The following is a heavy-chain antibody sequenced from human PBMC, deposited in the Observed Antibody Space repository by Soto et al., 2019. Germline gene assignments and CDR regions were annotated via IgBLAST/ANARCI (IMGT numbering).Heavy chain of an antibody. Sequence: EVPVVDSGGGLVKPGGSLRLSCAGSGFTFSEYSFLWVHQAPGKGLEWLSFIANGDNHIFYSDSVKGRFTISRDNAKISVYLQLNTLRPDASAVYYCAREKGHCTDACTRGAFEIWGPGTMVTVSS. D-gene: IGHD2-2*01. J-gene: IGHJ3*02. CDR1: GFTFSEYS. CDR3: AREKGHCTDACTRGAFEI. CDR2: IANGDNHI. V-gene: IGHV3-21*01.